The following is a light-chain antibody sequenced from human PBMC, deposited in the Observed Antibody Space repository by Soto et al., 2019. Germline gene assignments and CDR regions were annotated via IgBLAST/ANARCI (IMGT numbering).Light chain of an antibody. V-gene: IGKV3-15*01. CDR1: QFFSTN. CDR3: QQYNDRPRT. J-gene: IGKJ1*01. Sequence: EIVLTQSSSTLSLSTGERATLSCGASQFFSTNLAWYQQRPGQAPRLLIYGASTRAIGVPARFSGSGSGTEFTLTISSLQSEDFAVYYCQQYNDRPRTFGQGTKVDIK. CDR2: GAS.